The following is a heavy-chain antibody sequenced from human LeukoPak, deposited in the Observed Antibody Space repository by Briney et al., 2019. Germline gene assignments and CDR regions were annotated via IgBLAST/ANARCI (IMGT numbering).Heavy chain of an antibody. J-gene: IGHJ4*02. D-gene: IGHD3-3*01. CDR2: INHSGST. CDR3: ARSGGGHPDFWSGYSHFDY. CDR1: GGSISSGDYY. V-gene: IGHV4-30-4*01. Sequence: SQTLSLTCTVSGGSISSGDYYWSWIRQPPGKGLEWIGEINHSGSTNYNPSLKSRVTISVDTSKNQFSLKLSSVTAADTAVYYCARSGGGHPDFWSGYSHFDYWGQGTLVTVSS.